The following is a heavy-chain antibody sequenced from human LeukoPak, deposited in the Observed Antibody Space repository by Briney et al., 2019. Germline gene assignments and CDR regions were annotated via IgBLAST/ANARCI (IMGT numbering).Heavy chain of an antibody. Sequence: SETLSLTCAVYGGPFSGYYWSWIRQPPGKGLEWIGEINHSGSTNYNPSLKSRVTISVDTSKNQFSLKLSSVTAADTAVYYCARGHYYDSSGYYYFGNWFDPWGQGTLVTVSS. CDR1: GGPFSGYY. V-gene: IGHV4-34*01. CDR3: ARGHYYDSSGYYYFGNWFDP. D-gene: IGHD3-22*01. J-gene: IGHJ5*02. CDR2: INHSGST.